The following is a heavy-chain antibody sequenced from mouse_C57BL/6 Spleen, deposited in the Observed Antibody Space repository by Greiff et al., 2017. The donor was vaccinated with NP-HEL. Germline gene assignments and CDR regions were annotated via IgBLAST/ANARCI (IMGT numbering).Heavy chain of an antibody. J-gene: IGHJ1*03. CDR2: ISYDGSN. V-gene: IGHV3-6*01. CDR3: ARASYGYFDV. Sequence: ESGPGLVKPSQSLSLTCSVTGYSITSGYYWNWIRQFPGNKLEWMGYISYDGSNNYNPSLKNRIPITRDTSKNQFFLKLNSVTTEDTATYYCARASYGYFDVWGTGTTVTVSS. CDR1: GYSITSGYY.